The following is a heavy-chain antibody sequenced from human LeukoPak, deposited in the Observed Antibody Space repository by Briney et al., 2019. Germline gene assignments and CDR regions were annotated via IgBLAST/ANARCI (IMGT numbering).Heavy chain of an antibody. CDR2: ISYDGSNK. CDR1: GFTFSSYA. J-gene: IGHJ6*02. V-gene: IGHV3-30-3*01. Sequence: GGSLRLSCAASGFTFSSYAMHWVRQAPGKGLEWVAVISYDGSNKYYADSVKGRFTISRDNSKNTLYLQMNSLRAEDTAVYYCARDSAAAGETPYYYYYGMDVWGQGTTVTVSS. D-gene: IGHD6-13*01. CDR3: ARDSAAAGETPYYYYYGMDV.